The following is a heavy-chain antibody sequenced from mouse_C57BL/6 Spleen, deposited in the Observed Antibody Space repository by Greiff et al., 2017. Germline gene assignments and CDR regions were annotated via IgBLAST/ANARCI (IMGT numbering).Heavy chain of an antibody. J-gene: IGHJ2*01. CDR3: ATPNWDVKGAFDY. CDR1: GYTFTDYY. V-gene: IGHV1-75*01. D-gene: IGHD4-1*01. CDR2: IFPGSGST. Sequence: QVQLQQSGPELVKPGASVKISCKASGYTFTDYYINWVKQRPGQGLEWIGWIFPGSGSTYYNVKFKGKATLTVDKSSSTAYMLLSSLTSEDSAVYFCATPNWDVKGAFDYWGQGTTLTVSS.